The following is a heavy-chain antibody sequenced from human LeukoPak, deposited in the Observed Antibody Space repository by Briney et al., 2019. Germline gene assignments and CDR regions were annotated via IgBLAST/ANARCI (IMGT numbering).Heavy chain of an antibody. Sequence: GASVKVSCKASGYTFTGYYMHWVRQAPGQGLEWMGWINPNSGGTNYAQKFQGRVTMTRDTSISTAYMELRSLRSDDTAVYYCARYGSGSYYANYYMDVWGKGTTVTVSS. J-gene: IGHJ6*03. CDR1: GYTFTGYY. CDR2: INPNSGGT. D-gene: IGHD3-10*01. V-gene: IGHV1-2*02. CDR3: ARYGSGSYYANYYMDV.